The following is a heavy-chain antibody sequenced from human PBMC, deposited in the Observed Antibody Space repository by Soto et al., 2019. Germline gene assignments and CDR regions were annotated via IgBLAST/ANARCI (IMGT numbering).Heavy chain of an antibody. J-gene: IGHJ4*02. V-gene: IGHV3-23*01. D-gene: IGHD3-22*01. CDR2: LSGSGYNT. CDR1: GFTFSSYA. Sequence: GGSLRLSCAASGFTFSSYAMNWVRQAPGKGLDWVSTLSGSGYNTYYADSVKGRFTVSRDNSKNTLYLQMNSLRAEDTAVYYCAKTYYYDTSGYFWSQFDSWGQGTLVTVSS. CDR3: AKTYYYDTSGYFWSQFDS.